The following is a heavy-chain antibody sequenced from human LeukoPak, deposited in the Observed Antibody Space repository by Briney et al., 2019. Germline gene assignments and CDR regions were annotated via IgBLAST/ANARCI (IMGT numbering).Heavy chain of an antibody. Sequence: SETLSLTCTVSGGSISSSSYYWSWIRQPPGKGLEWIGYIYYSGSTYYNPSLKSRVTISVDTSKNQFSLKLSSVTAADTAVYYCARGGTRDWFDPWGQGTLVTVSS. CDR1: GGSISSSSYY. V-gene: IGHV4-30-4*08. J-gene: IGHJ5*02. CDR3: ARGGTRDWFDP. CDR2: IYYSGST. D-gene: IGHD3-16*01.